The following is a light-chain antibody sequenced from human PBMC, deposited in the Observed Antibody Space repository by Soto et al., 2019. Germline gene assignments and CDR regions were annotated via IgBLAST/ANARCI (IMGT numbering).Light chain of an antibody. CDR2: AAS. J-gene: IGKJ5*01. Sequence: DIQMTQSPSSLSASVGDRVTITCRASQTVISYLNWYQHEPGKAPKLLIYAASSLQSGVPSRFSGSGSGTNFTLTINSLQPEDFATYYCQQSYSAPQTFGQGTRLEIK. CDR3: QQSYSAPQT. V-gene: IGKV1-39*01. CDR1: QTVISY.